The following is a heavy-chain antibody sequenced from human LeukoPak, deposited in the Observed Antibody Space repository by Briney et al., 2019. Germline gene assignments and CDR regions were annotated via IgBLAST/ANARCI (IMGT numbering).Heavy chain of an antibody. CDR3: VRHIKPAGPWDGMDV. CDR1: GYTFPSYF. V-gene: IGHV1-46*01. Sequence: GASVKVSCKASGYTFPSYFMHWVRQAPGQGLEWMGIINPTGGSTTYAQKFQGRVTMTRDTSTSTAYMELRSLKSDDTAVYYCVRHIKPAGPWDGMDVWGQGTTVIVSS. J-gene: IGHJ6*02. D-gene: IGHD1-26*01. CDR2: INPTGGST.